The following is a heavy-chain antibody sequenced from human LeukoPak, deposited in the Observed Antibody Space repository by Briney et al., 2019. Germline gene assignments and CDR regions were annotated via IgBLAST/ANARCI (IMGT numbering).Heavy chain of an antibody. V-gene: IGHV4-59*01. CDR1: GGSINGYY. D-gene: IGHD3-22*01. CDR3: ARADYDTSAYYYTFDY. CDR2: IYYRGST. Sequence: PSETLSLTCTVSGGSINGYYWSWIRQSPEKGLEWIGYIYYRGSTNYNPSLKSRLTISVDTSKNQFSLKLSSVTAADTAVYYCARADYDTSAYYYTFDYWGQGTLVTVSS. J-gene: IGHJ4*02.